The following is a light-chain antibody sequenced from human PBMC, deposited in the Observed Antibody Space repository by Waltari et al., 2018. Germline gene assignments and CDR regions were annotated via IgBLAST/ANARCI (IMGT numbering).Light chain of an antibody. CDR1: QSISTY. J-gene: IGKJ1*01. V-gene: IGKV1-39*01. Sequence: DIQMTQSPSSLSASVGDRVTITCRASQSISTYLNWYQQKPGKAPKLLIYAASSLQSGVPSRFSGSGSVTDFTLTISSLQPEDFATYYCQQSYRTPWTFGQGTKVEIK. CDR3: QQSYRTPWT. CDR2: AAS.